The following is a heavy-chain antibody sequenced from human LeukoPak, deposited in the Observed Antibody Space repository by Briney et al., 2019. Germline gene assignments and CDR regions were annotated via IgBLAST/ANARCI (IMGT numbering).Heavy chain of an antibody. V-gene: IGHV4-59*01. CDR2: IYSSENT. J-gene: IGHJ3*02. CDR3: ARVRRDGYNNAFDI. D-gene: IGHD5-24*01. CDR1: GGSISRYY. Sequence: SETLSLTCTVSGGSISRYYWSWIRQPPGKGLEWIGYIYSSENTYYNPSLNSRVTISVDTSKNQFSLKLSSVTAADTAVYYCARVRRDGYNNAFDIWGQGTMVTVSS.